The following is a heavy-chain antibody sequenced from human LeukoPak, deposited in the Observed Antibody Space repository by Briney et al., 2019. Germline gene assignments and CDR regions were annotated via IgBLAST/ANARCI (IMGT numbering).Heavy chain of an antibody. J-gene: IGHJ3*01. D-gene: IGHD3-3*01. CDR3: ARWDSGEWLHDAVDL. CDR2: IYHSGST. V-gene: IGHV4-38-2*01. CDR1: GYSISSGYN. Sequence: TSETLSLTCAVSGYSISSGYNWGSIRQPPGKGLEWIGSIYHSGSTYYNPSLKSRITISVDTSKNQFSLKLSSVTAADTAVYYCARWDSGEWLHDAVDLWGQETMVTVSS.